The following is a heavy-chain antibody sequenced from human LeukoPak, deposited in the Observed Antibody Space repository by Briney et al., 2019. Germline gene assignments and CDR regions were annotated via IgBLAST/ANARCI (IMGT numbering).Heavy chain of an antibody. J-gene: IGHJ6*03. CDR1: GFTFDDYG. V-gene: IGHV3-20*01. D-gene: IGHD6-19*01. CDR2: INWNGGST. Sequence: GGPLRLSCAASGFTFDDYGMSWVRQAPGKGLEWVSGINWNGGSTGYADSVKGRFTISRDNAKNSLYLQMNSLRAEDTALYHCARNAVAGTFYYYMDVWGKGTTVTVSS. CDR3: ARNAVAGTFYYYMDV.